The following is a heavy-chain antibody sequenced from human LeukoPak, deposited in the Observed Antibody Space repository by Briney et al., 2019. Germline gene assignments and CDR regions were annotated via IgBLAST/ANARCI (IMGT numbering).Heavy chain of an antibody. CDR3: AKDATRGIGGSYDLDF. Sequence: ASVKLSCKASGYNFSSYYIQWVRQDPGQGLEWMGLLNSSRGTTDYAPKFQGRVTMTRDTYSNTVFLELRGLRSDDTAIYYCAKDATRGIGGSYDLDFWGQGSLVTVSS. V-gene: IGHV1-46*01. CDR2: LNSSRGTT. D-gene: IGHD3-16*01. J-gene: IGHJ4*02. CDR1: GYNFSSYY.